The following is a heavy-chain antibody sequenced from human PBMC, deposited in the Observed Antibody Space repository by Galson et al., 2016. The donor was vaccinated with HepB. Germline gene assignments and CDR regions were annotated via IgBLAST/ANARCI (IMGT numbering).Heavy chain of an antibody. CDR1: GYSFLSHD. CDR3: ARGRSPVDYGGVSDGMDL. CDR2: MNPNSGDT. Sequence: SVKVSCKASGYSFLSHDIDWIRQTTGLGLEWMGWMNPNSGDTYYAKKFQGRVTMTRNIAMTTAYMELTSLRSDDTAVYYCARGRSPVDYGGVSDGMDLWGQGTTVIVSS. J-gene: IGHJ6*02. D-gene: IGHD4-23*01. V-gene: IGHV1-8*01.